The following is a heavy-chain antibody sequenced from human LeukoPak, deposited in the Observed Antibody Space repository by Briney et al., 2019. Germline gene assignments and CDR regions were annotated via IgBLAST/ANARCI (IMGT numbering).Heavy chain of an antibody. V-gene: IGHV1-2*02. CDR1: GYTFTGYY. D-gene: IGHD3-9*01. Sequence: GASVKLSCKASGYTFTGYYMHWVRQAPGQGLEWMGWINPNSGGTNYAQKFQGRVTITRDTSISTAYMELSRLRSDDAAVYYCARAAYYDILTGDYYGMDVWGQGTTVTVSS. CDR3: ARAAYYDILTGDYYGMDV. J-gene: IGHJ6*02. CDR2: INPNSGGT.